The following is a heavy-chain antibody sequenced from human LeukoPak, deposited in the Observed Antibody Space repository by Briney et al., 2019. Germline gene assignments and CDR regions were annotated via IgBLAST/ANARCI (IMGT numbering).Heavy chain of an antibody. J-gene: IGHJ4*02. D-gene: IGHD3-22*01. V-gene: IGHV3-30-3*01. CDR1: GFTFSSYA. Sequence: GRSLRLSCAASGFTFSSYAMHWVRQAPGKGLEWVAVISYDGSNKYYADSVKGRFTISRDNSKNTLYLQMNSLRTEDTAVYYCARGPKTYYYDSSGYLIYWGQGTLVTVSS. CDR3: ARGPKTYYYDSSGYLIY. CDR2: ISYDGSNK.